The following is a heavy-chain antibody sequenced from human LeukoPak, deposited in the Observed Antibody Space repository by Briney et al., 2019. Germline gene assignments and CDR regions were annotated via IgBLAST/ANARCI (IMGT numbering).Heavy chain of an antibody. Sequence: PGGSLRLSCAASGSTFSDYAMSWVRQAPGKGLEWVSVISGSASHTYYADSVKGRFTISRDNSKNTLYLQMSSLRAEDTAVYSCAKGGHCSSTDCHDGRMDVWGKGTTVTVSS. V-gene: IGHV3-23*01. CDR2: ISGSASHT. CDR3: AKGGHCSSTDCHDGRMDV. CDR1: GSTFSDYA. D-gene: IGHD2-2*01. J-gene: IGHJ6*04.